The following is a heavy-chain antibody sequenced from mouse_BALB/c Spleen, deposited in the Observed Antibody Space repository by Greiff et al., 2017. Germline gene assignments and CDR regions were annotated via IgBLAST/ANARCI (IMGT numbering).Heavy chain of an antibody. CDR2: IDPANGNT. Sequence: VQLKESGAELVKPGASVKLSCTASGFNIKDSYMHWVKQRPEQGLEWIGRIDPANGNTKYDPKFQGKATITADTSSNTAYLQLSSLTSEDTAVYYCAVYDGYSGAMDYWGQGTSVTVSS. V-gene: IGHV14-3*02. J-gene: IGHJ4*01. CDR1: GFNIKDSY. CDR3: AVYDGYSGAMDY. D-gene: IGHD2-3*01.